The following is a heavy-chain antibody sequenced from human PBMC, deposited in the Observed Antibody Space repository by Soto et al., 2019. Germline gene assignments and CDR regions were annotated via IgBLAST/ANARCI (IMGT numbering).Heavy chain of an antibody. CDR1: GFIFSSYS. Sequence: GGSLRLSCAASGFIFSSYSINWVRQAPGKGLEWVSYISSNSGTIYYADSVKGRFTISRDNAKKSLYLQMNSLRVEDTAVYYCARSISFDYWGQGTLVTVSS. CDR2: ISSNSGTI. CDR3: ARSISFDY. J-gene: IGHJ4*02. D-gene: IGHD2-21*01. V-gene: IGHV3-48*01.